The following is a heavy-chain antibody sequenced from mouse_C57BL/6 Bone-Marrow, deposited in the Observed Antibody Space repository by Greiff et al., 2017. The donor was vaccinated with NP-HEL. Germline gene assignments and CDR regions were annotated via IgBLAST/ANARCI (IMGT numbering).Heavy chain of an antibody. D-gene: IGHD2-3*01. CDR3: ARWGYSRDY. V-gene: IGHV1-82*01. J-gene: IGHJ2*01. Sequence: VQLQQSGPELVKPGASVKISCKASGYAFSSSWMNWVKQRPGKGLEWIGRIYPGDGDTNYNGKFKGKATLTADKSSSTAYMQLSSLTSEDSAVYFCARWGYSRDYWGQGTTLTVSS. CDR1: GYAFSSSW. CDR2: IYPGDGDT.